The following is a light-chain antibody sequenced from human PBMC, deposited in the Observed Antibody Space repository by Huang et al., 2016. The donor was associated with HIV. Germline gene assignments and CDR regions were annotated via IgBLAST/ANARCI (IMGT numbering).Light chain of an antibody. V-gene: IGKV1-39*01. Sequence: DIQMTQSPSSLSASVGDRVTITCRTSQRISSYLHWFQQKPGKAPKLRIHTTSSLQGGVSSRFSGIGSGTHFTLTINSLQPEDSATYYCQQTYSTPKTFGQGTKLEIK. CDR2: TTS. J-gene: IGKJ2*01. CDR3: QQTYSTPKT. CDR1: QRISSY.